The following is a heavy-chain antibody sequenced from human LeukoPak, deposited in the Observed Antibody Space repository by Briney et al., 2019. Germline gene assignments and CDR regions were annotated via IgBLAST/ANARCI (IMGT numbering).Heavy chain of an antibody. Sequence: GGSLRLSCVASGFTFSSYWMHWVRQDPRKGLVWVSRINGDGRNINYADSVRGRFTISRDNAKNTPYLQMNTLRVEDTAVYYYTRDLMDYDVSTGLHHYYMDVWGQGTTVTVSS. V-gene: IGHV3-74*01. D-gene: IGHD3-9*01. CDR3: TRDLMDYDVSTGLHHYYMDV. CDR1: GFTFSSYW. J-gene: IGHJ6*02. CDR2: INGDGRNI.